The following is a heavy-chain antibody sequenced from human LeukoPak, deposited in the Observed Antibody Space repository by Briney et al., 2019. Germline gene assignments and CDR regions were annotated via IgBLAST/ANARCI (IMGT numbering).Heavy chain of an antibody. V-gene: IGHV4-4*02. Sequence: PSETLSLTCAVSGGSISSSNWWSWVRQPPGKGLEWIGEIYHSGSTNYNPSLKSRVTISVDKSKNQFSLKLSSVTAADTAVYYCARRTRVVVAATIDYWGQGTLVTVSS. CDR3: ARRTRVVVAATIDY. D-gene: IGHD2-15*01. CDR1: GGSISSSNW. CDR2: IYHSGST. J-gene: IGHJ4*02.